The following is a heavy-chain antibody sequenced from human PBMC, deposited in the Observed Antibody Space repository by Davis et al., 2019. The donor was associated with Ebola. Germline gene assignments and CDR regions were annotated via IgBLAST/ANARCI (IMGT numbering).Heavy chain of an antibody. Sequence: MPSETLSLTCAVYGGSFSGYYWSWIRQPPGKGLEWIGEINHSGSTYYNPSLKSRVTISVDTSKNQFSLKLSSVTAADTAVYYCARHSWYYSYYYGMDVWGQGTTVTVSS. D-gene: IGHD6-13*01. V-gene: IGHV4-34*01. J-gene: IGHJ6*02. CDR1: GGSFSGYY. CDR2: INHSGST. CDR3: ARHSWYYSYYYGMDV.